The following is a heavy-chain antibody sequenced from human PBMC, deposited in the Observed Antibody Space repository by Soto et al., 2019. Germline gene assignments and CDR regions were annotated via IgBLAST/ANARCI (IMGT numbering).Heavy chain of an antibody. CDR2: IWYDGSNK. D-gene: IGHD3-22*01. J-gene: IGHJ3*02. CDR1: GFTFSSYG. CDR3: ARTPPDYYDSSGGGFDI. V-gene: IGHV3-33*01. Sequence: GGSLRLSCAASGFTFSSYGMHWVRQAPGKGLEWVAVIWYDGSNKYYADSVKGRFTISRDNSKNTLYLQMNSLRAEDTAVYYCARTPPDYYDSSGGGFDIWGQGTMVTVS.